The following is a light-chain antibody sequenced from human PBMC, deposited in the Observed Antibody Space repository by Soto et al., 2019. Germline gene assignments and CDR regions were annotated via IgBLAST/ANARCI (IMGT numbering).Light chain of an antibody. CDR1: SSDVGGYKY. Sequence: QYALTQPPSASGSPGQSVTISCTGTSSDVGGYKYVSWYQQHPGKAPQLMIFEVNKRPSGVPDRFSGSKSGNTASLTVSGLQAEDEADYYCSSYAGINNLGVFGTGTKVTVL. J-gene: IGLJ1*01. V-gene: IGLV2-8*01. CDR3: SSYAGINNLGV. CDR2: EVN.